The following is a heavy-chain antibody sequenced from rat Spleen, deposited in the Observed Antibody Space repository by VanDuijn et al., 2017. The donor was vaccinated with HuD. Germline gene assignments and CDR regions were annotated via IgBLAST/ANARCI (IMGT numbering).Heavy chain of an antibody. CDR2: ISTSGSRT. Sequence: EVQLVESGGGLVQPGRSLKLSCAASGFTFSNYYMAWVRQAPKKGLEWVATISTSGSRTYYPDSVKGRFTISRDNAKSSLYLQMNSLKSEDTATYYCARHQGFDYWGQGVMVTVSS. J-gene: IGHJ2*01. V-gene: IGHV5-25*01. CDR1: GFTFSNYY. CDR3: ARHQGFDY.